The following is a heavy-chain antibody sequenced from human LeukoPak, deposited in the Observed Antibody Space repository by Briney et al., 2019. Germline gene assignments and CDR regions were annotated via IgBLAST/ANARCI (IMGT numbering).Heavy chain of an antibody. CDR1: GYTFTSYD. Sequence: ASVKVSCKASGYTFTSYDINWVRQATGQGLEWMGWMNPNSGNTGYAQKFQGRVTMTRNTSISTAYMELSSLRSEDTAVYYCARIRTWRWRQVPAAYYYYYMDVWGKGTTVTISS. D-gene: IGHD5-24*01. V-gene: IGHV1-8*01. CDR2: MNPNSGNT. CDR3: ARIRTWRWRQVPAAYYYYYMDV. J-gene: IGHJ6*03.